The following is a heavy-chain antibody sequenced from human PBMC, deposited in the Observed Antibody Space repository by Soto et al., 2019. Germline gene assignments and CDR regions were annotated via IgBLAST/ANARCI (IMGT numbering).Heavy chain of an antibody. D-gene: IGHD3-10*01. Sequence: QVQLVESGGGVVQPGRSLRLSCAASGFTFSSYGMHWVRQAPGKGLEWVAVISYDGSNKYYADSVKGRFTISRDNSKNTLYLQMNSLRAEDTAVYYWAKDGGVWGQGTLVTVSS. CDR2: ISYDGSNK. V-gene: IGHV3-30*18. J-gene: IGHJ1*01. CDR1: GFTFSSYG. CDR3: AKDGGV.